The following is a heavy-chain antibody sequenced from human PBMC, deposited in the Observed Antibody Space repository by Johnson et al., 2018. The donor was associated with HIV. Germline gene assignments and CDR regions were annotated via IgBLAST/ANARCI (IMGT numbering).Heavy chain of an antibody. CDR2: ISYDGTNK. D-gene: IGHD6-6*01. Sequence: VQLVESGGGVVQPGGSLRLSCAVSGFSFSSYAMHWVRQAPGKGLEWVAIISYDGTNKYYADSVKGRFTISRDNSKNTLYLQMNSLRAEDTAMYYCARVSSIAALLDAFDIWGQGTMVTVSS. CDR1: GFSFSSYA. V-gene: IGHV3-30-3*01. CDR3: ARVSSIAALLDAFDI. J-gene: IGHJ3*02.